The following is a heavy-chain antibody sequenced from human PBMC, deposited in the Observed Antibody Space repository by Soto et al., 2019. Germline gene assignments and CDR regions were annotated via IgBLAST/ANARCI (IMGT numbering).Heavy chain of an antibody. V-gene: IGHV3-21*01. J-gene: IGHJ6*02. D-gene: IGHD3-3*01. CDR3: ARLRFLEWLVPPPYGMDV. Sequence: GGSLRLSCAASGFTFSSYSMNWVRQAPGKGLEWVSSISSSSSYAYYADSVKGRFTISRDNAKNSLYLQMNSLRAEDTAVYYCARLRFLEWLVPPPYGMDVWGQGTTVTVSS. CDR1: GFTFSSYS. CDR2: ISSSSSYA.